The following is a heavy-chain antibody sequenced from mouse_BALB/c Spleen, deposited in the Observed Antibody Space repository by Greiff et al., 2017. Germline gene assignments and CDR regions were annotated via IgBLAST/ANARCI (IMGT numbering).Heavy chain of an antibody. CDR1: GFTFSSYG. CDR3: ARHQRVYAMDY. CDR2: ISSGGSYT. J-gene: IGHJ4*01. V-gene: IGHV5-6*01. Sequence: EVQGVESGGDLVKPGGSLKLSCAASGFTFSSYGMSWVRQTPDKRLEWVATISSGGSYTYYPDSVKGRFTISRDNAKNTLYLQMSSLKSEDTAMYYCARHQRVYAMDYWGQGTSVTVSS.